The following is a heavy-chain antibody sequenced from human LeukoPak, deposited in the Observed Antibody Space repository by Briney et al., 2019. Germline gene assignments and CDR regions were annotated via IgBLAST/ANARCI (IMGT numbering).Heavy chain of an antibody. J-gene: IGHJ4*02. CDR1: GFTFSDYY. V-gene: IGHV3-7*01. CDR2: IKQDGSEK. CDR3: ARGDYGDAQSVD. D-gene: IGHD4-17*01. Sequence: GGSLRLPCAASGFTFSDYYMSWIRQAPGKGLEWVANIKQDGSEKYYVDSVKGRFTISRDNAKNSLYLQMNSLRAEDTAVYYCARGDYGDAQSVDWGQGTLVTVSS.